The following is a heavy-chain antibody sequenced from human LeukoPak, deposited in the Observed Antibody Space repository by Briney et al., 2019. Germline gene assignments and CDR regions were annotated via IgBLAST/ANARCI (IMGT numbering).Heavy chain of an antibody. J-gene: IGHJ4*02. CDR3: AREGRLGKSFDY. CDR1: GFTFSSYE. V-gene: IGHV3-48*03. D-gene: IGHD6-25*01. Sequence: PVGSLRLSCAASGFTFSSYEMNWVRQAPGKGLEWVSYISSSGSTIYYADSVKGRFTISRDNAKNSLYLQMNSLRAEDTAVYYCAREGRLGKSFDYWGQGTLVTVSS. CDR2: ISSSGSTI.